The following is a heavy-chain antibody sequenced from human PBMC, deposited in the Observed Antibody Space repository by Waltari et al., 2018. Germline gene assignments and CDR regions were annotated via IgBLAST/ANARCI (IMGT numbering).Heavy chain of an antibody. CDR3: ARPFYDILTGTDAFDI. CDR2: ISSSSYI. V-gene: IGHV3-21*01. J-gene: IGHJ3*02. D-gene: IGHD3-9*01. CDR1: GFTFSSYS. Sequence: EVQLVESGGGLVKPGGSLRLSCAASGFTFSSYSMNWVRQAPGKGLEWVSSISSSSYIYYADSVKGRFTNSRDNAKNSLYLQMNRLRAEDTAVYYCARPFYDILTGTDAFDIWGQGTMVTVSS.